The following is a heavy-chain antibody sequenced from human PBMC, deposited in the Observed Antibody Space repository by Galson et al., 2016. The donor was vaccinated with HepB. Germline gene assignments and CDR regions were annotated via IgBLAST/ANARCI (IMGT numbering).Heavy chain of an antibody. J-gene: IGHJ4*02. V-gene: IGHV3-48*04. CDR1: GFTFSSYS. Sequence: SLRLSCAASGFTFSSYSLNWVRQAPGKGLEWVAFISDNGLRTNYAQSVEGRFTISRDNARDSLYLQMNTLGVGDTAVYYCARRDSSPDYWGQGTLVTVSS. D-gene: IGHD3-3*01. CDR3: ARRDSSPDY. CDR2: ISDNGLRT.